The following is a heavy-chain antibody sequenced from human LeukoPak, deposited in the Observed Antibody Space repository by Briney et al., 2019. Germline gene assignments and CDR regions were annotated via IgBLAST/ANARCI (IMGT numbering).Heavy chain of an antibody. D-gene: IGHD3-22*01. CDR1: GFIFSSYA. CDR2: ISGSGGST. Sequence: QPGGSLRLSCAASGFIFSSYAMNWVRQAPGKGLEWVSVISGSGGSTYYADSVKGRFTISRDNSKNTLYLQMNSLRVEDTAVYYCAEDREMNYYDSSGYCDYWGQGTLVTVSS. J-gene: IGHJ4*02. V-gene: IGHV3-23*01. CDR3: AEDREMNYYDSSGYCDY.